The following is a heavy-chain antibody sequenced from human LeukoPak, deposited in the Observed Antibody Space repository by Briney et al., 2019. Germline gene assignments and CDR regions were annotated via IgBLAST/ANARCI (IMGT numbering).Heavy chain of an antibody. CDR1: GGSFSGYY. J-gene: IGHJ6*03. D-gene: IGHD4-23*01. Sequence: PSETLSLTCAVYGGSFSGYYWSWIRQPPGKGLEWIGEINHSGSTNYNPSLKSRVTISVDTSKNQFSLKLSSVTAADTAVYYCARGIPLRWSFYYYYMDVWGKGTTVTVSS. CDR3: ARGIPLRWSFYYYYMDV. V-gene: IGHV4-34*01. CDR2: INHSGST.